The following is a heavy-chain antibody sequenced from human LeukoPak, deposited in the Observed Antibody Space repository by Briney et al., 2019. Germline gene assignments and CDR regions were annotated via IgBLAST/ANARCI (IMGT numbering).Heavy chain of an antibody. CDR2: ISYSGSP. Sequence: SETLSLTCTVSGVSISGYYWSWIRQPPGKGLEWIAYISYSGSPNNHPSLKSRVTISVDTSNNQVYLKLSSVTAADTAVYYCARGTGDFWIGGENWFDPWGQGTLVTVSS. V-gene: IGHV4-59*08. J-gene: IGHJ5*02. D-gene: IGHD3-3*01. CDR1: GVSISGYY. CDR3: ARGTGDFWIGGENWFDP.